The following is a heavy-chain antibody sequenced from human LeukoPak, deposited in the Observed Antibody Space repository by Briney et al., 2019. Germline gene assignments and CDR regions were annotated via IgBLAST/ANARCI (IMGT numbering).Heavy chain of an antibody. CDR1: GYTFTNYG. D-gene: IGHD1-26*01. CDR3: ARWDRGSNSDFDY. CDR2: MSAYNGNT. J-gene: IGHJ4*02. V-gene: IGHV1-18*01. Sequence: ASVKVSCKASGYTFTNYGINWVRQAPGQGLEWMGWMSAYNGNTNYARKLQGRVTMTTDTSTSTVYMELRSLRSDDTAVYYCARWDRGSNSDFDYWGQGTLVTVSS.